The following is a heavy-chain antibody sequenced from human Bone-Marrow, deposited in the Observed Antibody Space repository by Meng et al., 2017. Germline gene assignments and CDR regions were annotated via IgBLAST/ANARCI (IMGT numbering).Heavy chain of an antibody. Sequence: QVQLQESGPGLWKPSQTLSHTCTFSGGPISSGGYYCSWFRQHPGKGLEWIGYIYYSGSTYYNPSLKSRVTISVDTSMNQFSLKMTSVTAADTAVYYCARDRSGYSLFDYWGQGTLVTVSS. D-gene: IGHD5-18*01. V-gene: IGHV4-31*03. CDR2: IYYSGST. CDR1: GGPISSGGYY. CDR3: ARDRSGYSLFDY. J-gene: IGHJ4*02.